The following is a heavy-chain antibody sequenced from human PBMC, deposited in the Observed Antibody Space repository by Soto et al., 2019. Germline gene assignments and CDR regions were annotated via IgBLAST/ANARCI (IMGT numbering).Heavy chain of an antibody. CDR2: IGCYNGDT. Sequence: QVQMVQSGTEVKEPGASVKVSCKASGYTFSSRGISWVRQAPGQGLEWLGWIGCYNGDTFYAQKVQGRVTMTTDRSTSTAYLDLRNLRSDDTAVYYCAVGVDYGDYGYFDSWGQGTLVTVSS. V-gene: IGHV1-18*04. D-gene: IGHD4-17*01. CDR3: AVGVDYGDYGYFDS. J-gene: IGHJ4*02. CDR1: GYTFSSRG.